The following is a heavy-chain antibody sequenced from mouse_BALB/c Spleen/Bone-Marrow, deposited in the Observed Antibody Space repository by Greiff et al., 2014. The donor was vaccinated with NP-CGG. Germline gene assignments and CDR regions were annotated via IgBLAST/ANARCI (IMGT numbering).Heavy chain of an antibody. CDR2: IEPANGNT. CDR1: GFNIKDTY. J-gene: IGHJ3*01. D-gene: IGHD2-1*01. Sequence: EVKLVESGAELVKPGASVKLSCTASGFNIKDTYMNWVKRRPEQGLEWIGRIEPANGNTKYDPKFQGKATITTDTSSNTAYLQLSSLTSEDTAVYYCARGKGIYLGFAYWGQGTLVTVSA. CDR3: ARGKGIYLGFAY. V-gene: IGHV14-3*02.